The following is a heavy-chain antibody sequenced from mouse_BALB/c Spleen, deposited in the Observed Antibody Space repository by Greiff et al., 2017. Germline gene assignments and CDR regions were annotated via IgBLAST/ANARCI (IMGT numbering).Heavy chain of an antibody. CDR1: GYSITSDYA. Sequence: EVQLQQSGPGLVKPSQSLSLTCTVTGYSITSDYAWNWIRQFPGNKLEWMGYISYSGSTSYNPSLKSRISITRDTSKNQFFLQLNSVTTEDTATYYCAGGYGYYFDYWGQGTTLTVSS. J-gene: IGHJ2*01. V-gene: IGHV3-2*02. D-gene: IGHD1-2*01. CDR3: AGGYGYYFDY. CDR2: ISYSGST.